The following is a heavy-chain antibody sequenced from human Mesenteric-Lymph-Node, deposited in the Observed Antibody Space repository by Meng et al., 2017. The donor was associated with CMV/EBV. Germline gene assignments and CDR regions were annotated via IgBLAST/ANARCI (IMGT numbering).Heavy chain of an antibody. Sequence: SETLSLTCTVSGGSLSSNNYYWDWIRQPPGKGLEWIGSIDNSGNTNYNPSLKSRVTISLDTSRNQFSLKLSSVTAADTAVYYCARDLGGSYLYSFDYWGQGTLVTVSS. J-gene: IGHJ4*02. CDR3: ARDLGGSYLYSFDY. CDR1: GGSLSSNNYY. CDR2: IDNSGNT. V-gene: IGHV4-39*07. D-gene: IGHD1-26*01.